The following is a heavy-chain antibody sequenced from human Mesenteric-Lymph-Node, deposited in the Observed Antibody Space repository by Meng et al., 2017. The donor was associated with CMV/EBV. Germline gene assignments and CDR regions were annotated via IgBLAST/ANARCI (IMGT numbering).Heavy chain of an antibody. CDR2: IFYSGSI. J-gene: IGHJ4*02. Sequence: SRGSYFWRWMRQPLGEGLGWIGYIFYSGSINYTPYLKSRVTISVDASKNQFCRKLSSVTGADTAVYYCAGVRAIFGVVIIWGVNDYWGQGTLVTVSS. CDR3: AGVRAIFGVVIIWGVNDY. V-gene: IGHV4-61*01. CDR1: SRGSYF. D-gene: IGHD3-3*01.